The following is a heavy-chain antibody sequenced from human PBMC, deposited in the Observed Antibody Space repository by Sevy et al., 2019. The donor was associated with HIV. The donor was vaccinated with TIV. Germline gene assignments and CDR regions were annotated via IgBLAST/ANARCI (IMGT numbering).Heavy chain of an antibody. D-gene: IGHD3-22*01. CDR1: GYSLTQLS. CDR2: FEPEEGET. CDR3: ATTKDYYDSSGSPFDY. J-gene: IGHJ4*02. V-gene: IGHV1-24*01. Sequence: ASVTVSCKVSGYSLTQLSMHWVRQAPGKGLAWMGSFEPEEGETFYAQMVQGRVTLTEDTSTDTAYMELRSLRSEDTAIAYCATTKDYYDSSGSPFDYWSQGTLVTVSS.